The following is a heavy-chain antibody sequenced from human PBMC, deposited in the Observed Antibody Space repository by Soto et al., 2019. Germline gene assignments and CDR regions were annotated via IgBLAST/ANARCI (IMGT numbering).Heavy chain of an antibody. V-gene: IGHV1-2*02. CDR1: GYTFTGYY. CDR3: ARNPYSSGWYDLGPVEAPLDY. D-gene: IGHD6-19*01. J-gene: IGHJ4*02. Sequence: GPSVKLSCKASGYTFTGYYMHWVRQAPGQGLEWMGWINPNTGGTNYTQKFQGRVTITRDTSISTAYMELSRLRSADTAVYFCARNPYSSGWYDLGPVEAPLDYWGQGTLVTVSP. CDR2: INPNTGGT.